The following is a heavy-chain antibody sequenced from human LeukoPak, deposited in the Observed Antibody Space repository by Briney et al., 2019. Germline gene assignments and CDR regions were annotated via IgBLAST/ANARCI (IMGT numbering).Heavy chain of an antibody. J-gene: IGHJ4*02. CDR2: ISGYSGNT. CDR1: GYNFDIYG. Sequence: GASVKVSCKASGYNFDIYGMNWVRQAPGPGLEWLGGISGYSGNTNYTQRLHGRVTMTIDISTSTAYMELRSLRSDDTAIYYCARDARRLALIRGAPLDYWGQGTLVIVSS. CDR3: ARDARRLALIRGAPLDY. V-gene: IGHV1-18*01. D-gene: IGHD3-10*01.